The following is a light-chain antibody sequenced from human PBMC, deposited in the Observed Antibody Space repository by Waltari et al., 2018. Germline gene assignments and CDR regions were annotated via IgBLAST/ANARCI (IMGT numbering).Light chain of an antibody. J-gene: IGLJ3*02. V-gene: IGLV7-43*01. CDR2: STN. CDR3: LLYYGGAQV. Sequence: QTVVTQEPSLTVSPGVTVTLTCASSTAAVTSGFYPSWFQQKPGQPPRALIYSTNNKHSWTPARFSGSLLGGKAALTLSGVQVEDEAEYYCLLYYGGAQVFGGGTKLTVL. CDR1: TAAVTSGFY.